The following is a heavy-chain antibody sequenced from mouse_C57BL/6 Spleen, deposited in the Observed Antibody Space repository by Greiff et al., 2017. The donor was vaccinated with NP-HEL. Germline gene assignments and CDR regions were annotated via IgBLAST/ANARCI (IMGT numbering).Heavy chain of an antibody. Sequence: VQLQQSGAELAKPGASVKLSCKASGYTFTSYWMHWVKQRPGQGLEWIGYINPSSGYTKYNQKFKDKATLTAAKSSSTAYMQLSSLTYEDSAVYYCARSYSNYSLYAMDDWGQGTSVTVSS. D-gene: IGHD2-5*01. CDR2: INPSSGYT. CDR1: GYTFTSYW. CDR3: ARSYSNYSLYAMDD. V-gene: IGHV1-7*01. J-gene: IGHJ4*01.